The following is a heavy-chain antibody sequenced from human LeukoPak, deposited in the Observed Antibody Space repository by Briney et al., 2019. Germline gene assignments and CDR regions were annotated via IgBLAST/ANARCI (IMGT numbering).Heavy chain of an antibody. CDR1: GGTFSSYA. CDR2: IIPILGTA. D-gene: IGHD3-22*01. J-gene: IGHJ6*02. CDR3: ARVSQYYYDSSGLYYYYGMDV. V-gene: IGHV1-69*01. Sequence: ASVKVSCKASGGTFSSYAISWVRQAPGQGLEWMGGIIPILGTANYAQKFQGRVTITADESTSTAYMELSSLRSEDTAVYYCARVSQYYYDSSGLYYYYGMDVWGQGTTVTVSS.